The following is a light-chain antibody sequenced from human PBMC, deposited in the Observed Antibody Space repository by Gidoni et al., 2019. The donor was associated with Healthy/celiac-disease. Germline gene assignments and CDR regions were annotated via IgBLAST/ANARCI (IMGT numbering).Light chain of an antibody. CDR1: SSDVGSYNL. CDR2: EGS. CDR3: CSYAGSVVV. Sequence: QSALTQPASVSGSPGQSITISCTGNSSDVGSYNLVSWYQQHPGKAPKLMIYEGSKRPSGVSNRFSGSKSGNTASLTISGLQAEDEADYYCCSYAGSVVVFGGGTKRTVL. J-gene: IGLJ2*01. V-gene: IGLV2-23*01.